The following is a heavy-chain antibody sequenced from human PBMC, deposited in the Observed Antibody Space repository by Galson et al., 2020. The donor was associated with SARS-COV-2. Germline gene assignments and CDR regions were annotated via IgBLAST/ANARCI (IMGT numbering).Heavy chain of an antibody. D-gene: IGHD3-3*01. J-gene: IGHJ6*02. CDR3: ARGNSPCVTIFGILTGTCGMDV. Sequence: SETLSLTCTVSGASISSGPYYWSWIRQPAGKGLEWIGRIYTSGRTDYNPSLWRQATMSVDTSKNQFSLKLSSVTAADTAVYYCARGNSPCVTIFGILTGTCGMDVWGQGTTVTVSS. V-gene: IGHV4-61*02. CDR1: GASISSGPYY. CDR2: IYTSGRT.